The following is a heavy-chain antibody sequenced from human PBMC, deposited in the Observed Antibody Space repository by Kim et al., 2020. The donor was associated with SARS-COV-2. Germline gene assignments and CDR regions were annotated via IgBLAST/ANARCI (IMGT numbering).Heavy chain of an antibody. CDR2: IWYDGSNK. Sequence: GGSLRLSCAASGFTFSSYGMHWVRQAPGKGLEWVAVIWYDGSNKYYADSVKGRFTISRDNSKNTLYLQMNSLRAEDTAVYYCARDRVLRYFDWLLEEPSGMDVWGQGTTVTVSS. V-gene: IGHV3-33*01. CDR3: ARDRVLRYFDWLLEEPSGMDV. J-gene: IGHJ6*02. D-gene: IGHD3-9*01. CDR1: GFTFSSYG.